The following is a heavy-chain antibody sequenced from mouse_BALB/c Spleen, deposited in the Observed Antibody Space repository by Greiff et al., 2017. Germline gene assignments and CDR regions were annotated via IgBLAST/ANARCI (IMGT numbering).Heavy chain of an antibody. CDR1: GFTFSSFG. V-gene: IGHV5-17*02. Sequence: EVKLMESGGGLVQPGGSRKLSCAASGFTFSSFGMHWVRQAPEKGLEWVAYISSGSSTIYYADTVKGRFTISRDNPKNTLFLQMTSLRSEDTAMYYCARLDYWGQGTTLTVSS. CDR3: ARLDY. J-gene: IGHJ2*01. CDR2: ISSGSSTI.